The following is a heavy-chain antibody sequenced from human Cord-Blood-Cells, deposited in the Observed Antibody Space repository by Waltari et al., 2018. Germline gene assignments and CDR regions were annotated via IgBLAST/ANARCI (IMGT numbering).Heavy chain of an antibody. CDR1: GYTFTGYY. V-gene: IGHV1-2*02. Sequence: QVQLVQSGAEVKKPGASVKVSCKASGYTFTGYYMHWVRQAPGQGLEWMGWSNPNRGGTNDAKKFQGGVTMTRDTSISTAYMELSRLRSDDTAVYYCARVKKEAAGTGFDYWGQVTLVTVSS. CDR3: ARVKKEAAGTGFDY. CDR2: SNPNRGGT. J-gene: IGHJ4*02. D-gene: IGHD6-13*01.